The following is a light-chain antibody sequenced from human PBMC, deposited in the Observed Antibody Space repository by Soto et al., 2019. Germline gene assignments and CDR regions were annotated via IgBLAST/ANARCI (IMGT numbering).Light chain of an antibody. V-gene: IGKV1-39*01. CDR1: QYIGDF. J-gene: IGKJ2*01. Sequence: DIQMTQSPSSLSASVGDRVTITCRASQYIGDFLNWYQQTPGKPPKLLIFGASNLHIGVPSRFSGSGSGTEFTLTISNLQREDFATYYCQQFSRYTFGQGTKVEI. CDR3: QQFSRYT. CDR2: GAS.